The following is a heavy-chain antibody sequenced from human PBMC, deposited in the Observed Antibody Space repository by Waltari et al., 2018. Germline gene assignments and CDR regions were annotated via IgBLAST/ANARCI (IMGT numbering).Heavy chain of an antibody. V-gene: IGHV1-46*01. CDR1: GCTFPHYY. CDR2: IDPDGGGT. D-gene: IGHD6-13*01. CDR3: ARGRGTLGQLLVTY. J-gene: IGHJ4*02. Sequence: QVQLVQSGAEVERPGASVRVSCKVPGCTFPHYYVHWLRQAPGRGLEWLGIIDPDGGGTTYAPKFRDRLSLTRDTSTSVLYMALDNLNSDDSAIYFCARGRGTLGQLLVTYWGQGTQVLVSS.